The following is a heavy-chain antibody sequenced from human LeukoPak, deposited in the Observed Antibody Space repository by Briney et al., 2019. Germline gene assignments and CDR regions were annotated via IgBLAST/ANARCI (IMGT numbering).Heavy chain of an antibody. CDR2: IKSKTDGGTT. Sequence: SGGSLRLSCAASGFTFSNAWMSWVRQAPGKGLEWVGRIKSKTDGGTTDYAAPVKGRFTISRDDSKNTLYLQVNSLKTEDTAVYYCTTDWLIWGTSRWGQGTLVTVSS. D-gene: IGHD1-14*01. V-gene: IGHV3-15*01. CDR3: TTDWLIWGTSR. CDR1: GFTFSNAW. J-gene: IGHJ4*02.